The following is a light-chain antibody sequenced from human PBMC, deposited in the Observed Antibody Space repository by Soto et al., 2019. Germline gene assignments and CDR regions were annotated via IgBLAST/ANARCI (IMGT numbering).Light chain of an antibody. J-gene: IGLJ1*01. Sequence: QSALTQPASVSGSPGQSIAISCTGTSSDVGGYSYVSWYQQQPGKAPKLVISDVSNRPSGVSDRFSGSKSGNTASLTISGLQTEDEGDYYCASYTTSSTYVFGTGTKLTVL. V-gene: IGLV2-14*01. CDR1: SSDVGGYSY. CDR2: DVS. CDR3: ASYTTSSTYV.